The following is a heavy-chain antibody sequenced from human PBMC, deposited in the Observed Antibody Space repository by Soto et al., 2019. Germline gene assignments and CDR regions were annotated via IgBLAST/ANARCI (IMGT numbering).Heavy chain of an antibody. Sequence: QVQLVQSGAEVKKPGASVKVSCKASGYTFTSYGISWVRQAPGQGLEWMGWISAYNGNTNYAQKLQGRVTMTTDTTTSTAYMELRSLRSDDTAVYYCARDSPPAVVAYYYYGMDVWGQGTTVTVSS. D-gene: IGHD2-15*01. CDR3: ARDSPPAVVAYYYYGMDV. J-gene: IGHJ6*02. V-gene: IGHV1-18*01. CDR1: GYTFTSYG. CDR2: ISAYNGNT.